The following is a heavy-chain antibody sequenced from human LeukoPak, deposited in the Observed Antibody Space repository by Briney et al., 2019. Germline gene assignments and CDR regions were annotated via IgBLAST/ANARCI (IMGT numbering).Heavy chain of an antibody. Sequence: PVASVKVSCKVSGYTLTELSMHWVRQAPGKGLEWMGGFDPEDGETIYAQKFQGRVTMTEDTSTDTAYMELSSLRSEDTAVYYCASYYDSDTNWFDPWGQGTLVTVSS. D-gene: IGHD3-22*01. V-gene: IGHV1-24*01. CDR3: ASYYDSDTNWFDP. CDR2: FDPEDGET. CDR1: GYTLTELS. J-gene: IGHJ5*02.